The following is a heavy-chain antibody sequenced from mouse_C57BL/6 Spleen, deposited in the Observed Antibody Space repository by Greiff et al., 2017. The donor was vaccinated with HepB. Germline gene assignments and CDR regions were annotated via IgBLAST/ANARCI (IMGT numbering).Heavy chain of an antibody. J-gene: IGHJ4*01. V-gene: IGHV5-4*01. CDR2: ISDGGSYT. Sequence: EVQVVESGGGLVKPGGSLKLSCAASGFTFSSYAMSWVRQTPEKRLEWVATISDGGSYTYYPDNVKGRFTISRDNAKNNLYLQMSHLKSEDTAMYYCAREGPSDAMDYWGQGTSVTVSS. CDR1: GFTFSSYA. D-gene: IGHD6-1*01. CDR3: AREGPSDAMDY.